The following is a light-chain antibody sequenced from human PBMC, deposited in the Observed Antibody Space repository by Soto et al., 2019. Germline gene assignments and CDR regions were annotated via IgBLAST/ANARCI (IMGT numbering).Light chain of an antibody. J-gene: IGLJ1*01. CDR3: SSYAGSSNV. CDR1: SSDVGGYNY. Sequence: QSALTQPPSASGSPGQSVAISCTGTSSDVGGYNYVSWYQKHPGKAPKLMIYEVNKRPSGVPARFSGSKSGNTASLTVSGLQAEDEADYYCSSYAGSSNVFGTGTKVTVL. V-gene: IGLV2-8*01. CDR2: EVN.